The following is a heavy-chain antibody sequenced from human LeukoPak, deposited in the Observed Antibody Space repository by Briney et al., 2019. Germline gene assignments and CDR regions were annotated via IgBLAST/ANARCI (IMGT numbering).Heavy chain of an antibody. V-gene: IGHV4-59*08. D-gene: IGHD3-10*01. Sequence: SETLSLTCTVSGGSISSYYWSWIRQPPGKGLEWIGYIYYSGSTNYNPSLKSRVTISVDTSKNQFSLKLSSVTAADTAVYYCARLHRDYYGSGSLVYWFDPWGQGTLVTVSP. J-gene: IGHJ5*02. CDR2: IYYSGST. CDR3: ARLHRDYYGSGSLVYWFDP. CDR1: GGSISSYY.